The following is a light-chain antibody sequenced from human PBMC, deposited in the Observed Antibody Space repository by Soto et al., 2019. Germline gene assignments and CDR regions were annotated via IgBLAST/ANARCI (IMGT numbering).Light chain of an antibody. CDR2: CAS. CDR3: QQYCSSPWT. Sequence: DIVMTQSPDSLAVSLGERATINCRSSQSVLYSSSNKNYVAWYQQKPGQPPKLLIYCASTRESGVPDRFSGSGSGTDFTLTISSRQAEDVAVYYCQQYCSSPWTFGQGTKVEIK. J-gene: IGKJ1*01. V-gene: IGKV4-1*01. CDR1: QSVLYSSSNKNY.